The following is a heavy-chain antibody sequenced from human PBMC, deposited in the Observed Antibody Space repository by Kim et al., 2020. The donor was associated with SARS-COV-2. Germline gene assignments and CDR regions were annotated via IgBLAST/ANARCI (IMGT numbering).Heavy chain of an antibody. CDR3: ARGPYSASEPFAHFDP. Sequence: SETLSLTCSVSGTSFRSYFWSWIRQAPGKGLEWIGYVSFSGTPRYNPSLESRVTISLDMSKKEVSLNLKSVTGADTAVYYCARGPYSASEPFAHFDPWG. J-gene: IGHJ5*02. CDR2: VSFSGTP. D-gene: IGHD4-4*01. CDR1: GTSFRSYF. V-gene: IGHV4-59*01.